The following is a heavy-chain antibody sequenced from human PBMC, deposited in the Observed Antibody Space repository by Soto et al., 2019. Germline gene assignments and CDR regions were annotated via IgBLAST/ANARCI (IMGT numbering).Heavy chain of an antibody. CDR3: ARASGSITIFGVVTVFDY. J-gene: IGHJ4*02. V-gene: IGHV4-34*01. D-gene: IGHD3-3*01. CDR2: INHSGST. CDR1: GGSFSGYY. Sequence: PSETLSLTCAVYGGSFSGYYWSWIRQPPGKGLEWIGEINHSGSTNYNPSLKSRVTISVDTSKNQFSLKLSSVTAADTAVYYCARASGSITIFGVVTVFDYWGQGTLVTVSS.